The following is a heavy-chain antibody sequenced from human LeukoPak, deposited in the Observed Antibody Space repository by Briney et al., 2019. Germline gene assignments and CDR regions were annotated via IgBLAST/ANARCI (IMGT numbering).Heavy chain of an antibody. CDR1: GFTFDDYG. CDR2: INWNGGST. V-gene: IGHV3-20*04. J-gene: IGHJ4*02. Sequence: GGSLRLSCAASGFTFDDYGMSWVRQAPGKGLDWVSGINWNGGSTGYADSVKGRFTISRDNAKNSLYLQMNSLRAEDTALYYCASHVQNWNYVGNYFDYWGQGTLVTVSS. D-gene: IGHD1-7*01. CDR3: ASHVQNWNYVGNYFDY.